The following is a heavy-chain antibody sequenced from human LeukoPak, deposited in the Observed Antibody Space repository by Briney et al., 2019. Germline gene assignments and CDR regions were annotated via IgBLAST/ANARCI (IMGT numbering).Heavy chain of an antibody. CDR3: ARDGTSSSWYVYFQH. J-gene: IGHJ1*01. CDR2: IYTSGST. Sequence: PSETLSPTCTVSGGSISSYYWSWIRQPAGKGLEWIGRIYTSGSTNYNPSLKSRVTMSVDTSKNQFSLKLSSVTAADTAVYYCARDGTSSSWYVYFQHWGQGTLVTVSS. V-gene: IGHV4-4*07. CDR1: GGSISSYY. D-gene: IGHD6-13*01.